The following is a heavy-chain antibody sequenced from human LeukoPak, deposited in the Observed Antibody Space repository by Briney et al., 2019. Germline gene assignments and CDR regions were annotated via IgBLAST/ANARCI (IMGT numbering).Heavy chain of an antibody. Sequence: GGSLRLSCAASGFTFSSYWMSWVRQAPGKGLEWVANIKKDGSEKYYVDSVKGRFTISRDNAKNSLYLQTNSLRADDTAVYYCARAVPSETLDYWGQGTLVTVSS. CDR2: IKKDGSEK. D-gene: IGHD3-3*01. CDR1: GFTFSSYW. CDR3: ARAVPSETLDY. J-gene: IGHJ4*02. V-gene: IGHV3-7*01.